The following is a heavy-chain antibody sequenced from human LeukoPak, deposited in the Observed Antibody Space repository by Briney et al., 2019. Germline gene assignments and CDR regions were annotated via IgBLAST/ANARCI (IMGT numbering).Heavy chain of an antibody. CDR1: GFTFSSYL. CDR3: ARGGIAARAHNWFDP. J-gene: IGHJ5*02. Sequence: GGSLRLSCAASGFTFSSYLMSWVRQAPGKGLEWVSYISSSSSTIYYADSVKGRFTISRDNAKNSLYLQMNSLRAEDTAVYYCARGGIAARAHNWFDPWGQGTLDTVSS. V-gene: IGHV3-48*04. D-gene: IGHD6-6*01. CDR2: ISSSSSTI.